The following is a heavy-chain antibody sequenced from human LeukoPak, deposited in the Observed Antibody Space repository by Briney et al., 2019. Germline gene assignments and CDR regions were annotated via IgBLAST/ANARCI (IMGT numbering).Heavy chain of an antibody. D-gene: IGHD6-13*01. V-gene: IGHV3-33*01. CDR1: GFTFSSYG. Sequence: GRSLRLSCAASGFTFSSYGMHWVRQAPGKGLEWVAVIWYDGSSKYYADSVKGRFTISRDNSKNTLYLQMNSLRAEDTAVYYCAREQQLVSPSFDYWGQGTLVTVSS. CDR3: AREQQLVSPSFDY. CDR2: IWYDGSSK. J-gene: IGHJ4*02.